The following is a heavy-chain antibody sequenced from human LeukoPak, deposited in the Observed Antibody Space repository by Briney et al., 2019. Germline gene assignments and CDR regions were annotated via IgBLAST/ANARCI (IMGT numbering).Heavy chain of an antibody. CDR3: ARSRYDYIWGIDY. CDR1: GFTFSRYG. V-gene: IGHV3-23*01. D-gene: IGHD3-16*01. J-gene: IGHJ4*02. Sequence: GGSLRLSCAASGFTFSRYGMSWVRQAPGKGLEWVSTVSGGGGTTNYADSVKGRFTISRDNAKNTLYLQMNSLRDEDTAVFYCARSRYDYIWGIDYWGQGTLVTISS. CDR2: VSGGGGTT.